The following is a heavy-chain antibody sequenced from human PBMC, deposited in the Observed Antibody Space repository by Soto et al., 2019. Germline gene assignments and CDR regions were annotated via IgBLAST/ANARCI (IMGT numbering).Heavy chain of an antibody. Sequence: NPSETLSLTCTVSGGSISSSSYYWGWIRQPPGKGLEWIGSIYYSGSTYYNPSLKSRVAISVDTSKNQFSLKLSSVTAADTAVYYCASPKLGAVAFDYWGQGTLVTVSS. CDR1: GGSISSSSYY. D-gene: IGHD6-19*01. V-gene: IGHV4-39*01. CDR2: IYYSGST. J-gene: IGHJ4*02. CDR3: ASPKLGAVAFDY.